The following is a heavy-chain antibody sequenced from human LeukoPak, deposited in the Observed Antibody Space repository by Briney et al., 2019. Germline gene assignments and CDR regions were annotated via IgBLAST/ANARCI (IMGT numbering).Heavy chain of an antibody. Sequence: PSETLSLTCTVSGGSISSYYWSWIRQPPGKGLEWIAYIYHTGSAYYNSSLRSRISISVDTSKNRFSLNLTSVTAADTAVYYCAREPNCSGGSCAFDYWGQGTLVTVSS. V-gene: IGHV4-59*12. CDR3: AREPNCSGGSCAFDY. J-gene: IGHJ4*02. CDR2: IYHTGSA. CDR1: GGSISSYY. D-gene: IGHD2-15*01.